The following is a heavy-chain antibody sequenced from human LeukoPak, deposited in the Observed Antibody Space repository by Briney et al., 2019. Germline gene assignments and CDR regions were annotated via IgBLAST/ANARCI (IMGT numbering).Heavy chain of an antibody. J-gene: IGHJ3*02. CDR3: ARDALGIKAFDI. D-gene: IGHD1-14*01. Sequence: ASVKVSCKASGYTFTGYYMHWVRQAPGQGLEWMGWINPNSGGTNYAQKFQGRVTMTRDTSISTAYRELSRLRSDDTAVYYCARDALGIKAFDIWGQGTMVTVSS. CDR2: INPNSGGT. CDR1: GYTFTGYY. V-gene: IGHV1-2*02.